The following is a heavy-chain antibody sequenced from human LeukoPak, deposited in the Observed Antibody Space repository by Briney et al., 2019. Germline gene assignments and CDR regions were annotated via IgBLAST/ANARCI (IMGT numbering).Heavy chain of an antibody. CDR2: ISSSSSYI. CDR3: ARDLGHSSSRG. J-gene: IGHJ4*02. CDR1: GFTFSSYS. D-gene: IGHD6-13*01. Sequence: GGSLRLSCAASGFTFSSYSMNWVRQAPGKGLEWVSSISSSSSYIYYADSVKGRFTISRDNAKNSLYLQMDSLRAEDTAVYYCARDLGHSSSRGWGQGTLVTVSS. V-gene: IGHV3-21*01.